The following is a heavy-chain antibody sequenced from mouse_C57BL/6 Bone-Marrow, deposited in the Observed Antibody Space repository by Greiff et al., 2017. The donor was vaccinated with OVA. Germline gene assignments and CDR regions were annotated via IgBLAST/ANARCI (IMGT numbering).Heavy chain of an antibody. CDR3: ARGESYYYGSSYDWYFDV. CDR2: IDPSDSYT. Sequence: VQLQESGAELVKPGASVKLSCKASGYTFTSYWMHWVKQRPGQGLEWIGEIDPSDSYTNYNQKFKGKSTLTVDKSSSTAYMQLSSLTSEDSAVYYCARGESYYYGSSYDWYFDVWGTGTTVTVSS. V-gene: IGHV1-69*01. J-gene: IGHJ1*03. CDR1: GYTFTSYW. D-gene: IGHD1-1*01.